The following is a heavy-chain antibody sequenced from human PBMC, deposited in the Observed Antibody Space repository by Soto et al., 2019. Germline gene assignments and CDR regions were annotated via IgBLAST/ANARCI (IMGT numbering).Heavy chain of an antibody. CDR1: GFTFSAYA. V-gene: IGHV3-11*01. CDR2: ISRTGRTT. CDR3: ARDMGGVISKSTYYFDY. D-gene: IGHD3-16*02. Sequence: GESLKISCAASGFTFSAYAMSWVRQAPGKGLEWVSYISRTGRTTYYADSVKGRFTISRDNAKNSLYLQMNSLRAEDTAVYYCARDMGGVISKSTYYFDYWGQGTLVTVS. J-gene: IGHJ4*02.